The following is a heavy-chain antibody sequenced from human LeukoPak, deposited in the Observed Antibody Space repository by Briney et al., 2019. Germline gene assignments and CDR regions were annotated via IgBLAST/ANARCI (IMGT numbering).Heavy chain of an antibody. CDR3: ARESGDRFSKA. J-gene: IGHJ5*02. CDR1: GFTVSSNY. Sequence: GSLRLSCAASGFTVSSNYMSWVRQAPGKGLEWVSVIYSGGSTYYADSVKGRFTISRDNSKNTLYLQMNSLRAEDTAVYYCARESGDRFSKAWGQGTLVTVSS. V-gene: IGHV3-66*01. D-gene: IGHD3-3*01. CDR2: IYSGGST.